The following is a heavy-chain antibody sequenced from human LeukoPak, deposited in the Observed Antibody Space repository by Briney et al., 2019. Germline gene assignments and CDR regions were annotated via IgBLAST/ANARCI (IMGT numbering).Heavy chain of an antibody. Sequence: PGGSLRLSCAASGFTLSSYEMTWVRQAPGTGLEWVSYISSAGGLTFYAASVKGRFTISRDTAKNSLYLHMNSLRGEDTALYYCARDMSSSTRAFDSWGQGTMVTVSS. J-gene: IGHJ3*02. D-gene: IGHD2-15*01. CDR2: ISSAGGLT. CDR3: ARDMSSSTRAFDS. V-gene: IGHV3-48*03. CDR1: GFTLSSYE.